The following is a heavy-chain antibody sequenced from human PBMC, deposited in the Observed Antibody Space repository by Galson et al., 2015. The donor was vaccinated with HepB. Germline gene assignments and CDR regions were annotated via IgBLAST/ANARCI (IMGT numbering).Heavy chain of an antibody. CDR3: AKEMSGGWQRWAGNYSFDY. V-gene: IGHV3-30*18. CDR2: TSNDENYK. CDR1: GFTFSHYN. J-gene: IGHJ4*02. Sequence: SLRLSCAASGFTFSHYNMHWVRQAPGKGLEWLAVTSNDENYKSYADSVKGRFTISRDNSQNTLYLQMSSLRPEDTAVYYCAKEMSGGWQRWAGNYSFDYWGQGSLVTVTS. D-gene: IGHD3-10*02.